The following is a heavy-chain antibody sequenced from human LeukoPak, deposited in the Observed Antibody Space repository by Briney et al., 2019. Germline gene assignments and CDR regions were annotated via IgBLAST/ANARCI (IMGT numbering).Heavy chain of an antibody. D-gene: IGHD3-9*01. CDR3: ARGAVRSGYVS. CDR2: IIPILGIA. V-gene: IGHV1-69*04. J-gene: IGHJ4*02. CDR1: GYTFTSYG. Sequence: GASVKVSCKASGYTFTSYGISWVRQAPGQGLEWMGRIIPILGIANYAQKFQGRVAITADKSTSAAYMELSSLRSEDTAVYYCARGAVRSGYVSWGQGTLVTVSS.